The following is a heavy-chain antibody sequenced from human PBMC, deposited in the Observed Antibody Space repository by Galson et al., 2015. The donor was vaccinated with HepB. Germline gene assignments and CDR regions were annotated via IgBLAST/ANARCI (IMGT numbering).Heavy chain of an antibody. D-gene: IGHD6-19*01. J-gene: IGHJ4*02. CDR2: ISAYNGNT. CDR1: GYTFTSYG. Sequence: SVKVSCKASGYTFTSYGISWVRQAPGQGLEWMGWISAYNGNTNYAQKLQGRVTMTTDTSTSTAYMELRSLRSDDTAVYYCARDYRRYSSGWYTLVSWGQGTLVTVSS. CDR3: ARDYRRYSSGWYTLVS. V-gene: IGHV1-18*04.